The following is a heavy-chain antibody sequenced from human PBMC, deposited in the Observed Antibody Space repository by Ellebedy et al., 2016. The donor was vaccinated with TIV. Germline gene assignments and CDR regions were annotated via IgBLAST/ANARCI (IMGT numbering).Heavy chain of an antibody. CDR3: VFLERASEDYYGMDV. J-gene: IGHJ6*02. CDR2: INGDGSRT. CDR1: GFAFSTNW. V-gene: IGHV3-74*01. D-gene: IGHD3-3*01. Sequence: GGSLRLSXAASGFAFSTNWMHWVRQAPGKGLVWVSRINGDGSRTNYADSVKGRFTISRDNAKNTLYLQMDSLRAEDTAVYYCVFLERASEDYYGMDVWGQGTTVTVSS.